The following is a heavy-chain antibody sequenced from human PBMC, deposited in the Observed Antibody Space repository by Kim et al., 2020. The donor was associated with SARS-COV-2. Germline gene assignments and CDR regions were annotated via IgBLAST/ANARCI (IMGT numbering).Heavy chain of an antibody. Sequence: ASVKVSCKASGYTFTGYYMHWVRQAPGQGLEWMGWINPNSGGTNYAQKFQGWVIMTRDTSISTAYMELSRLRSDDTAVYYCARAVRGVIIRAFYYFDYWGQGTLVTVSS. J-gene: IGHJ4*02. CDR3: ARAVRGVIIRAFYYFDY. CDR1: GYTFTGYY. CDR2: INPNSGGT. D-gene: IGHD3-10*01. V-gene: IGHV1-2*04.